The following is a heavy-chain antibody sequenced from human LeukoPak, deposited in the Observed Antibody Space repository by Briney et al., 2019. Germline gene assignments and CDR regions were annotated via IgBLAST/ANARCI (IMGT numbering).Heavy chain of an antibody. CDR3: ARGVPGIQIWLRKGRFDY. D-gene: IGHD5-18*01. CDR2: INHSGST. Sequence: SETLSLTCAVYGGSFSGYYWSWIRQPPGKGLEGIGEINHSGSTNYNPYLKSRVTISVDTSQNQFSLKLSAVTAADTAVYYCARGVPGIQIWLRKGRFDYWGQGTLVTVSS. J-gene: IGHJ4*02. V-gene: IGHV4-34*01. CDR1: GGSFSGYY.